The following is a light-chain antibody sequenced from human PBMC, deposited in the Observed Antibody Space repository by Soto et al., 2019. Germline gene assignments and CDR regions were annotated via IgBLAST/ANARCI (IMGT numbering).Light chain of an antibody. CDR3: QHYNTYPWT. CDR1: QSISSW. V-gene: IGKV1-5*03. J-gene: IGKJ1*01. Sequence: DVQVTQSPSSLSASLVDRVTITCRASQSISSWLAWYQQKPGKAPNLLIHKASHLESGVPSRFSGSGSGTEFTLTISSLQPGDFATYYCQHYNTYPWTFGQGTKVDIK. CDR2: KAS.